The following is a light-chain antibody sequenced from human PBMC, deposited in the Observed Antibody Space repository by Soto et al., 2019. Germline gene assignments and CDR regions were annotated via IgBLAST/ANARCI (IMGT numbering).Light chain of an antibody. Sequence: DIQMTQSPSTLSESIGDRVTITCRASQSIGGWLAWYQQRPGKAPNLLIYDAFSVKSGVPSRFSGSRSGTKFTLAISGLQPEDFATYYCQHYHSYPYTFGQGTKLEIK. CDR3: QHYHSYPYT. J-gene: IGKJ2*01. CDR1: QSIGGW. V-gene: IGKV1-5*01. CDR2: DAF.